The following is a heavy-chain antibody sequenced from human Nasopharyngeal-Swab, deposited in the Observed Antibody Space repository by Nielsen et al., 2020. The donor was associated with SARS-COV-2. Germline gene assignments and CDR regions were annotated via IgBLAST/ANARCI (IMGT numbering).Heavy chain of an antibody. J-gene: IGHJ2*01. D-gene: IGHD6-6*01. Sequence: GGSLRLSCAASGFTFSSYSMNWVRQAPGKGLEWVSAISGSGGSTYYADSVKGRFTISRDNSKNTLYLQMNSLRAEDTAVYYCAKTASSSLYWYFDLWGRGTLVTVSS. V-gene: IGHV3-23*01. CDR2: ISGSGGST. CDR1: GFTFSSYS. CDR3: AKTASSSLYWYFDL.